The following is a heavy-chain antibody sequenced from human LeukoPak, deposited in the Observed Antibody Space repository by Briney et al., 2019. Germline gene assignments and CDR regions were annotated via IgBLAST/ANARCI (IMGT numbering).Heavy chain of an antibody. J-gene: IGHJ4*02. Sequence: PGGSLRLSCAASGFTFSSYSMNWVRQAPGKGLEWVSSISSSSSYIYYADSVKGRFTISRDNAKNSLYLQMNSLRDEDTAVYYCACARSGGAYLDYWGQGTLVTVSS. D-gene: IGHD5-12*01. CDR1: GFTFSSYS. CDR2: ISSSSSYI. V-gene: IGHV3-21*06. CDR3: ACARSGGAYLDY.